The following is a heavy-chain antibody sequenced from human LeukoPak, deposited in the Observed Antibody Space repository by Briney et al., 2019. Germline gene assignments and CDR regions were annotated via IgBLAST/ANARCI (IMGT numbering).Heavy chain of an antibody. V-gene: IGHV1-2*02. J-gene: IGHJ4*02. D-gene: IGHD3-22*01. CDR1: GYTFTGYF. CDR2: INPNSGGT. Sequence: ASVKVSCKASGYTFTGYFIHWVRQAPGQGLEWMGWINPNSGGTNYAQKFQGRVTMTRDTSIITAYMELSKLSSDDTAVYYCARDERYDSSGYPFDYWGQGTLVTVSS. CDR3: ARDERYDSSGYPFDY.